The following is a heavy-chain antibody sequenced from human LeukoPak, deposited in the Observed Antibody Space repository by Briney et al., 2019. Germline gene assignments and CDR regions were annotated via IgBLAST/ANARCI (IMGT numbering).Heavy chain of an antibody. V-gene: IGHV3-9*01. CDR2: ISWNSGSI. CDR3: ARSGWSIPGFQH. D-gene: IGHD6-19*01. Sequence: SLRLSCAASGFTFDDYAMHWVRQAPGKGLEWVSGISWNSGSIGYADSLKGRFTISRDNAKNSLYLQMNSLRAEDTALYYCARSGWSIPGFQHWGQGTLVTVSS. J-gene: IGHJ1*01. CDR1: GFTFDDYA.